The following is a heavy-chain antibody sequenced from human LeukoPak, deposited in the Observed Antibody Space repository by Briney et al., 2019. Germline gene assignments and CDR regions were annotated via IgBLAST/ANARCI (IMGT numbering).Heavy chain of an antibody. CDR1: GYTFTSYG. CDR3: ATGKWFGELLPFDY. Sequence: ASVKVSCKASGYTFTSYGISWVRQAPGQGLEWMGGFDPEDGETIYAQKFQGRVTMTEDTSTDTAYMELSSLRSEDTAVYYCATGKWFGELLPFDYWGQGTLVTVSS. D-gene: IGHD3-10*01. V-gene: IGHV1-24*01. J-gene: IGHJ4*02. CDR2: FDPEDGET.